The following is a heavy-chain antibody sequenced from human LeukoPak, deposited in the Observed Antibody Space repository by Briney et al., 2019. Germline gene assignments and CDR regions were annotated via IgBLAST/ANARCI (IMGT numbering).Heavy chain of an antibody. V-gene: IGHV4-61*02. CDR1: GGSISSGSYY. Sequence: SETLSLTCTVSGGSISSGSYYWSWIRQPAGKGLEWIGRIYTSGSTNYNPSLKSRVTISVDTSKNQFSLKLSSVTAADTAVYCCARDFYGGNFEFDYWGQGTLVTVSS. D-gene: IGHD4-23*01. CDR2: IYTSGST. CDR3: ARDFYGGNFEFDY. J-gene: IGHJ4*02.